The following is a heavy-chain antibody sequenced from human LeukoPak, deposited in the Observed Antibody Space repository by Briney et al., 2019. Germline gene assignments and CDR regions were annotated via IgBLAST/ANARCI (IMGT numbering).Heavy chain of an antibody. CDR2: IKQDGSEK. CDR1: GFTFSSYG. Sequence: GGSLRLSCAASGFTFSSYGMSWVRQAPGKGLEWVANIKQDGSEKYYVDSVKGRFTISRDNAKNSLYLQMNSLRAEDTAVYYCARLESSGWYRFDYWGQGTLVTVSS. J-gene: IGHJ4*02. V-gene: IGHV3-7*01. CDR3: ARLESSGWYRFDY. D-gene: IGHD6-19*01.